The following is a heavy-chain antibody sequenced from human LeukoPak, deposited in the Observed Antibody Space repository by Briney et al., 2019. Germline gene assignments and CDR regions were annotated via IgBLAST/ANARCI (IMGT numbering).Heavy chain of an antibody. J-gene: IGHJ4*02. Sequence: GGSLRLSCAASGFTFSNSAMNWVRQVPGKGLQWVSSIDYDSSHIYYAASVRGRFTISRDNARNSVYLQMNSLRVEDTAVYYCARDPLRYLRVGHYDYWGQGTLVAVSS. CDR2: IDYDSSHI. V-gene: IGHV3-21*01. CDR1: GFTFSNSA. D-gene: IGHD3-9*01. CDR3: ARDPLRYLRVGHYDY.